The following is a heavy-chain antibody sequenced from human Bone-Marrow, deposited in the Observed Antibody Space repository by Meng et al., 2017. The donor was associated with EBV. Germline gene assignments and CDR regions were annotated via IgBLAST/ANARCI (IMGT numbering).Heavy chain of an antibody. CDR3: ASGSTAAGTDY. CDR2: IYYSGST. V-gene: IGHV4-30-4*01. J-gene: IGHJ4*02. CDR1: GGSISSGGYY. Sequence: QVQLQESGPGLAKPSQTLSLTCAVSGGSISSGGYYWSWIRQPPGKGLEWIGYIYYSGSTYYNPSLKSRVTISVDTSKNQFSLKLSSVTAADTAVYYCASGSTAAGTDYWGQGTLVTVSS. D-gene: IGHD6-13*01.